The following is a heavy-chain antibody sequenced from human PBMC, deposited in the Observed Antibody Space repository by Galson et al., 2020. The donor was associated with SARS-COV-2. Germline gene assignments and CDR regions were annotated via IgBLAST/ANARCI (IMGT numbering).Heavy chain of an antibody. V-gene: IGHV4-34*01. J-gene: IGHJ4*02. D-gene: IGHD2-8*01. Sequence: SEPLSLTCDVYGESFSGYFWRGIRQPRGKALEWKGQAKHSESTNYNPSLKSRVTISVDKSKSQFSLKLSSVTAADTAVYYCARGLDGTRRFNGWDCWGQGALVTVSS. CDR1: GESFSGYF. CDR3: ARGLDGTRRFNGWDC. CDR2: AKHSEST.